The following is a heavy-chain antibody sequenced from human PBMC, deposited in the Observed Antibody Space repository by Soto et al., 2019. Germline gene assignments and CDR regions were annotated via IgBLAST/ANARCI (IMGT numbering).Heavy chain of an antibody. CDR1: GGCISSGGYY. CDR3: EREPTGSNDY. CDR2: IYYSVST. V-gene: IGHV4-31*03. D-gene: IGHD6-6*01. Sequence: NPSETLSLTCTVSGGCISSGGYYWSWIRQHPGKGLEWIGYIYYSVSTYYNPSLKSRVTISVDTSKNQFSLKLSSVTAAYTAVYYREREPTGSNDYWGQGTLVTVSS. J-gene: IGHJ4*02.